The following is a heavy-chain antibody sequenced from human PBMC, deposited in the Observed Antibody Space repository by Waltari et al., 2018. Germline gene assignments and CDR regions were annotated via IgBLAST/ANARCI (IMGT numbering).Heavy chain of an antibody. D-gene: IGHD1-1*01. V-gene: IGHV3-73*01. CDR1: GVTIGGTA. CDR3: TTGIVELESERAAF. J-gene: IGHJ4*02. CDR2: VRSKHNNCAT. Sequence: EVQVVESGGGFIQTGESLRLSCVASGVTIGGTAMDWVRQSPGKGLQWCGRVRSKHNNCATVYAESMRGRSMVSRNASMNTAYLQIDNVTPDDTAVYYCTTGIVELESERAAFWGRGVLVTVTS.